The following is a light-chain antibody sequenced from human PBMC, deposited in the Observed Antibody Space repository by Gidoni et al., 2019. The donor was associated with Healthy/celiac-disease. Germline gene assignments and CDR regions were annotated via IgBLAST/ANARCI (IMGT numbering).Light chain of an antibody. Sequence: DIQMTQSPSTLSASVGDRVTIPCRASQSISSWLAWYQQKPGKAPKLLICKASSVESGVPSRFSGSGSGTEFTLTISSLQPDDFATYYCQQYNSYAWTFXQXTKVEIK. CDR2: KAS. V-gene: IGKV1-5*03. CDR3: QQYNSYAWT. CDR1: QSISSW. J-gene: IGKJ1*01.